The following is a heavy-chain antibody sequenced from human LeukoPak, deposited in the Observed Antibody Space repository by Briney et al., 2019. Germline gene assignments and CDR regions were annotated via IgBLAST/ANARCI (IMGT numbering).Heavy chain of an antibody. Sequence: ASVKVSCKASGGTFSSYAINWVRQAPGQGLEWMGGIIPIFGTANYAQKFQGRVTITADESTSTAYMELSSLRSDDTAVYYCARDRGLEGSYYGVYPNWFDPWGQGTLVTVSS. CDR1: GGTFSSYA. D-gene: IGHD1-26*01. CDR3: ARDRGLEGSYYGVYPNWFDP. CDR2: IIPIFGTA. J-gene: IGHJ5*02. V-gene: IGHV1-69*13.